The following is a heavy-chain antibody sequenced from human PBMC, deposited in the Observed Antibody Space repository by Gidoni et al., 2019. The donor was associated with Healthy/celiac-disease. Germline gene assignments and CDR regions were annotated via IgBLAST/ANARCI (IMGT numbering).Heavy chain of an antibody. CDR1: GGSISSSSYY. J-gene: IGHJ6*03. CDR2: SYYSGST. D-gene: IGHD3-10*01. CDR3: ARHDIGETYDGYYYYYMDV. Sequence: QLQLQESGPGLVEPSETLSLTCTVSGGSISSSSYYWGGIRQPPGKGLEWIGSSYYSGSTYYNPSLKSRVTISVDTSKNQFSLKLSSVTAADTAVYYCARHDIGETYDGYYYYYMDVWGKGTTVTVSS. V-gene: IGHV4-39*01.